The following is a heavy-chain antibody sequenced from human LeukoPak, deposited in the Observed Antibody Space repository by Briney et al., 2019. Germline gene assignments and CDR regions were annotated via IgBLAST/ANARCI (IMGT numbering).Heavy chain of an antibody. CDR2: IYYSGNS. CDR3: ARLRGAFDI. D-gene: IGHD3-3*01. V-gene: IGHV4-59*01. CDR1: GDSICSYY. J-gene: IGHJ3*02. Sequence: SETLSLTCTVPGDSICSYYWSWIRQPPGKGLEWIAYIYYSGNSNYNPSLKSRVTISVDTSKNQFSLRLTSVTAADTAVYYCARLRGAFDIWGQGTMVTVSS.